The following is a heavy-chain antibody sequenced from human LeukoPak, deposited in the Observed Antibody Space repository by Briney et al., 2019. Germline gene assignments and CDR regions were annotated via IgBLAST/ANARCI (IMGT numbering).Heavy chain of an antibody. CDR3: AKPRGNGWDAFDI. D-gene: IGHD3-3*01. Sequence: GGSLRLSCAASGFTFSNYAMSWVRQAPGKGLEWVSAISGSGGSTYSADSVKGRFTISRDNSKNTVYLQMNSLRAEDTAVYYCAKPRGNGWDAFDIWGQGTMVTVSS. V-gene: IGHV3-23*01. J-gene: IGHJ3*02. CDR2: ISGSGGST. CDR1: GFTFSNYA.